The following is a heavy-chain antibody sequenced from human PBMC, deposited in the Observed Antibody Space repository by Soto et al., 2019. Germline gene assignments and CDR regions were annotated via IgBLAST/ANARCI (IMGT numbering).Heavy chain of an antibody. CDR1: GFTFNNYA. Sequence: DVQLLESGGDLAQPGESLRLSCEASGFTFNNYAIAWVRQAPGKGLEWVSGITSSGAAYYADSVKGRFTISRDNSKNTIYLQMNSLRAEDTAVYYCAKGESSVSARDFDPWGQGTLVTVSS. V-gene: IGHV3-23*01. CDR3: AKGESSVSARDFDP. CDR2: ITSSGAA. D-gene: IGHD3-22*01. J-gene: IGHJ5*02.